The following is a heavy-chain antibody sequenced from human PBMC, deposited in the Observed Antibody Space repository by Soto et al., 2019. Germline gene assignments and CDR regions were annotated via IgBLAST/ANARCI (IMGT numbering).Heavy chain of an antibody. CDR2: TYYRSKWHN. CDR1: GDSVGSKSAA. J-gene: IGHJ5*02. CDR3: ARIVEGHPDH. Sequence: QVQLQQSGPGLVKPSQTLSLTCAISGDSVGSKSAAWNWIRQSPSRGLEWLGRTYYRSKWHNDYALSVNSQLSINPDTSKHQFTLRLKSAISEDTAIYYCARIVEGHPDHWGLGTLVTVSS. V-gene: IGHV6-1*01. D-gene: IGHD1-26*01.